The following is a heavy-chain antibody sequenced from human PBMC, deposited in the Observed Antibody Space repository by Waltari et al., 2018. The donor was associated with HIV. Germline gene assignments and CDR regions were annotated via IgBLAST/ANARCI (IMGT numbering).Heavy chain of an antibody. CDR1: GFSCGSFW. J-gene: IGHJ4*02. CDR3: ARGAGSV. Sequence: LEESGGGAVQPGESLRLSCEASGFSCGSFWMSWVRQVSGKGREWVADIKEDGGERNVVDSVKGRFTVSRDNAKNLLILKMDNLKMEDSGIYYCARGAGSVWGQGTLVTVSS. V-gene: IGHV3-7*01. CDR2: IKEDGGER.